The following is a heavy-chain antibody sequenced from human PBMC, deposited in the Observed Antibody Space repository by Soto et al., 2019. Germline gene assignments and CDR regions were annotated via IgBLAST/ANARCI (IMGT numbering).Heavy chain of an antibody. J-gene: IGHJ3*02. CDR3: AREGGRHCSPTRCYNAFDI. Sequence: GGSLRLSCASSGFYFSAFSMNWFRQAPGKGLEWVSYISSTSSTIYYGDSVKGRFTISRDNAKNSLYLQMNSLRDEDTAVYYCAREGGRHCSPTRCYNAFDIWGQGXMVTVSS. D-gene: IGHD2-2*02. CDR1: GFYFSAFS. CDR2: ISSTSSTI. V-gene: IGHV3-48*02.